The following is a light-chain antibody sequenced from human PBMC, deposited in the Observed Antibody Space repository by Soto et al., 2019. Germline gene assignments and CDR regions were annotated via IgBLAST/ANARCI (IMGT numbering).Light chain of an antibody. CDR1: QSVDSSY. Sequence: EIVLTQSPGTLSLSPGERATLSCRASQSVDSSYLAWYQQKPGQAPRLLIYGASSRATGIPDRFSGSGSGTDFTLTNSRLEPEDFAVYYCQQYGSSPFTFGPGTKVDI. CDR2: GAS. V-gene: IGKV3-20*01. J-gene: IGKJ3*01. CDR3: QQYGSSPFT.